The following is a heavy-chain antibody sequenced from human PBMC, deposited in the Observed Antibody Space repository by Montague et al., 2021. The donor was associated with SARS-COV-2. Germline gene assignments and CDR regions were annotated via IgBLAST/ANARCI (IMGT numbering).Heavy chain of an antibody. CDR3: VRAGGLDNGPPV. J-gene: IGHJ4*02. D-gene: IGHD3/OR15-3a*01. Sequence: SETLSLTCAVSGDSIMTTNWWSWVRQPPGKGLEWIGEIYQSGSTNYNPSPKSRVTMSIDKSKNKFSLEQNSVTAADTALYYCVRAGGLDNGPPVWGQGALVIVSS. CDR1: GDSIMTTNW. V-gene: IGHV4-4*02. CDR2: IYQSGST.